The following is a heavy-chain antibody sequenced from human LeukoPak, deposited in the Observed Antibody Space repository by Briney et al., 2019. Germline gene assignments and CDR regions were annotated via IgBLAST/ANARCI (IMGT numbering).Heavy chain of an antibody. CDR2: ISTSSSYI. V-gene: IGHV3-21*01. D-gene: IGHD3-22*01. CDR3: AKDGNYYDSSGSPGIFDY. Sequence: GGSLRLSCAASGFTFSSYNMNWVRQAPGKGLEWVSFISTSSSYIYYADSVKGQFTISRDNAKNSLYLQMNSLRAEDTAVYYCAKDGNYYDSSGSPGIFDYWGQGTLVTVSS. J-gene: IGHJ4*02. CDR1: GFTFSSYN.